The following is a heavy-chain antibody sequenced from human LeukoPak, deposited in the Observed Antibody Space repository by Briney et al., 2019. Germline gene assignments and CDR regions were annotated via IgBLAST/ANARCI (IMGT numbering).Heavy chain of an antibody. CDR2: INPSGGST. Sequence: ASVKVSCKASGYTFTSYYMHWVRQAPGQGLEWVGIINPSGGSTSYAQKFQGRVTMTRDTSTSTVYMELSSLRSEDTAVYYCAREEQPLTYFDYWGQGTLVTVSS. CDR1: GYTFTSYY. J-gene: IGHJ4*02. D-gene: IGHD6-13*01. V-gene: IGHV1-46*01. CDR3: AREEQPLTYFDY.